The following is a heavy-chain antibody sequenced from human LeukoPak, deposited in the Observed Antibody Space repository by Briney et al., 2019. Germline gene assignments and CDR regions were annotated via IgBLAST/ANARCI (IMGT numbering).Heavy chain of an antibody. Sequence: ASVKVSCKASGYTFTSYGISWVRQAPGQGLEWMGWISAYNGNTNYAQKLQGRVTMTTDTSTSTAYMELRSLRSDDTAVYYCARAATIFGVAVLYYYYMDVWGKGTTVTVSS. V-gene: IGHV1-18*01. CDR3: ARAATIFGVAVLYYYYMDV. J-gene: IGHJ6*03. CDR2: ISAYNGNT. CDR1: GYTFTSYG. D-gene: IGHD3-3*01.